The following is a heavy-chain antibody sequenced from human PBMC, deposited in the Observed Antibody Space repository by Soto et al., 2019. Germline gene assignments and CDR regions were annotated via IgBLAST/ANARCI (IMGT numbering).Heavy chain of an antibody. CDR2: INAGNGNT. CDR3: ARAITMVLGVIIPPGFSWLDP. Sequence: ASVKVSCKASGYTFTSYGMHWVRQAPGQRLEWMGWINAGNGNTKYSQKFQGRVTITRDTSASTAYMELSSLRSEDTAVYYCARAITMVLGVIIPPGFSWLDPWGQGTLVTVSS. V-gene: IGHV1-3*01. CDR1: GYTFTSYG. D-gene: IGHD3-10*01. J-gene: IGHJ5*01.